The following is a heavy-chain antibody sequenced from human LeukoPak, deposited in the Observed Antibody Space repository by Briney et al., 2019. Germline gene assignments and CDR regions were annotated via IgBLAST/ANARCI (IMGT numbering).Heavy chain of an antibody. D-gene: IGHD3-22*01. V-gene: IGHV3-21*01. CDR3: ARVGNYDNSGYPPFLYYFDY. Sequence: GGSLRLSCAASGFTFSSYSMNWVRQAPGKGLEWVSSISSSSSYIYYADSLKGRFTISRDNAKNSLSLQMNSLRAEDTAVYYCARVGNYDNSGYPPFLYYFDYWGQGTLVTVSS. J-gene: IGHJ4*02. CDR1: GFTFSSYS. CDR2: ISSSSSYI.